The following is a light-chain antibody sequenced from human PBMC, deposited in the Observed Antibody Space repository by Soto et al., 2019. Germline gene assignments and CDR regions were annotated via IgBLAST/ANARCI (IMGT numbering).Light chain of an antibody. CDR3: CSSPGTYTYV. V-gene: IGLV2-11*01. J-gene: IGLJ1*01. CDR1: SSDLGGYDY. CDR2: DVS. Sequence: QSVLTQPRSVSGSPGQSVAISCTGASSDLGGYDYASWYQQHPGKAPKLMIYDVSKRPSGVPDRFSGSKSGNTASLTISGLQAEDEADYYCCSSPGTYTYVFGTGTKVTVL.